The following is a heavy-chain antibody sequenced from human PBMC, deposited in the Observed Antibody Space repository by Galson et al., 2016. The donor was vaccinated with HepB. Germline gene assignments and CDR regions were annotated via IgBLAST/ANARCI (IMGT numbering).Heavy chain of an antibody. Sequence: SETLSLTCTVSGGSINSSYWSWIRQPPGKGLEWIGYISYSVSTNYNPPLKSRVTISVDNSKNQFSLRLTSVTAADTAVYYCARLDTYYYDTSGYYFDYWGQGTLVTVSS. CDR1: GGSINSSY. CDR2: ISYSVST. V-gene: IGHV4-59*01. J-gene: IGHJ4*02. CDR3: ARLDTYYYDTSGYYFDY. D-gene: IGHD3-22*01.